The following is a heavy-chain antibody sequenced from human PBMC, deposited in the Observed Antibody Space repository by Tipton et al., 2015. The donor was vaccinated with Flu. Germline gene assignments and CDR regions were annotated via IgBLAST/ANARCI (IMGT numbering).Heavy chain of an antibody. CDR2: VSHSGST. Sequence: TLSLTCTVSGDSITSSSFYWGWIRQPPGKGLEWIGSVSHSGSTYYNPSLKSRVTISVDTSKNQFSLKLSSVTAADTAVYYCARDSRIAAAGSEDYWGQGTLVTVSS. CDR3: ARDSRIAAAGSEDY. D-gene: IGHD6-13*01. J-gene: IGHJ4*02. CDR1: GDSITSSSFY. V-gene: IGHV4-39*07.